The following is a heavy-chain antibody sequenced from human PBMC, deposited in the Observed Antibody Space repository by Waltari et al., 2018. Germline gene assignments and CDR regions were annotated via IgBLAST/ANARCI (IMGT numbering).Heavy chain of an antibody. CDR1: GFTFSSYA. Sequence: EVQLLESGGGLVQPGGSLRLSCAASGFTFSSYAMSWVRQAPGKGLEWVSVIYSGGSTYYADSVKGRFTISRDNSKNTLYLQMNSLRAEDTAVYYCAKDQMGGSSSMGVWGKGTTVTVSS. CDR2: IYSGGST. V-gene: IGHV3-23*03. CDR3: AKDQMGGSSSMGV. J-gene: IGHJ6*04. D-gene: IGHD6-13*01.